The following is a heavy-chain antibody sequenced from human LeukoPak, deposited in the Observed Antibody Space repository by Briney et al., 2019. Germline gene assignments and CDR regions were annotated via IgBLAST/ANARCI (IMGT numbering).Heavy chain of an antibody. CDR1: GGSISSGGYS. J-gene: IGHJ6*02. CDR3: ASRTPYCGGDCYSEHYYYYGMDV. CDR2: IYHSGST. D-gene: IGHD2-21*02. Sequence: SETLSLTCAVSGGSISSGGYSWSWIRQPPGKGLEWIGYIYHSGSTYYSPSLKSRVTISVDRSKNQFSLKLSSVTAADTAVYYCASRTPYCGGDCYSEHYYYYGMDVWGQGTTVTVSS. V-gene: IGHV4-30-2*01.